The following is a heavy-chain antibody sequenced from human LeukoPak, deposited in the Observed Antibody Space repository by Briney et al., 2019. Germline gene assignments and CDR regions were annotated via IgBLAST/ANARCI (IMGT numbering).Heavy chain of an antibody. J-gene: IGHJ4*02. D-gene: IGHD2-2*01. CDR3: AKGYCSGTSCYSGLD. Sequence: GGSLRLSCAASGFTFSDYYMSWVRQAPGKGLEWVAFIRYDGSNKYYADSVKGRFTISRDNSKNTLSLQMNSLRPEDTAVYYCAKGYCSGTSCYSGLDWGQGTLVTVSS. CDR1: GFTFSDYY. V-gene: IGHV3-30*02. CDR2: IRYDGSNK.